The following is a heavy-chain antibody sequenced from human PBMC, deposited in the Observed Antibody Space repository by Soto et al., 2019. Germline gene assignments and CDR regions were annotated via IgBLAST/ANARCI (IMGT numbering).Heavy chain of an antibody. V-gene: IGHV1-46*01. CDR3: ARDRDSSGSVDAFDI. CDR1: GYTFTSYY. Sequence: ASVKVSCKASGYTFTSYYMHWVRQAPGQGLEWMGIINPSGGSTSYAQKFRGRVTMTRDTSTSTVYMELSSLRSEDTAVYYCARDRDSSGSVDAFDIWGQGTMVTVSS. J-gene: IGHJ3*02. CDR2: INPSGGST. D-gene: IGHD6-19*01.